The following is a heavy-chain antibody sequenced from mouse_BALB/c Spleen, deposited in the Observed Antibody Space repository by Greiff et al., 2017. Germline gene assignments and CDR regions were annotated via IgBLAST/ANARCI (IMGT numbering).Heavy chain of an antibody. J-gene: IGHJ3*01. V-gene: IGHV5-4*02. CDR3: ARGGRYDAFAY. CDR1: GFTFSDYY. CDR2: ISDGGSYT. D-gene: IGHD2-14*01. Sequence: EVKLVESGGGLVKPGGSLKLSCAASGFTFSDYYMYWVRQTPEKRLEWVATISDGGSYTYYPDSVKGRFTISRDNAKNNLYLQMSSLKSEDTAMYYCARGGRYDAFAYWGQGTLVTVSA.